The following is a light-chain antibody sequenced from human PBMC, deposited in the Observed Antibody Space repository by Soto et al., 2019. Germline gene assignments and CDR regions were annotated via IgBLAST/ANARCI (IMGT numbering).Light chain of an antibody. Sequence: TQSPSSLSASVGDRVTITCRASQSISSYLNWYQQKPGKAPKLLIYAASSLQSGVPSRFSGSGSGTDFTLTISSLQPEDFATYYCQQSYSTPRTFGQGTKVDIK. CDR2: AAS. J-gene: IGKJ1*01. V-gene: IGKV1-39*01. CDR1: QSISSY. CDR3: QQSYSTPRT.